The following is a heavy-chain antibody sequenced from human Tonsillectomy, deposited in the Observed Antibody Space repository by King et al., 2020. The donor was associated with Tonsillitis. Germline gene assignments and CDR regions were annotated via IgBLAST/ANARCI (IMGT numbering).Heavy chain of an antibody. CDR2: IYPGDSDT. CDR3: ARHVQNEGQWLVFNTDY. CDR1: GYSFTSYW. D-gene: IGHD6-19*01. Sequence: VQLVESGAEVKKPGESLKISCKGSGYSFTSYWIGWVRQMPGKGLEWMGIIYPGDSDTRYSPSFQGQVTISADKSISTAYLQWSSLKASDTAMYYCARHVQNEGQWLVFNTDYWGQGTLVTDSS. V-gene: IGHV5-51*01. J-gene: IGHJ4*02.